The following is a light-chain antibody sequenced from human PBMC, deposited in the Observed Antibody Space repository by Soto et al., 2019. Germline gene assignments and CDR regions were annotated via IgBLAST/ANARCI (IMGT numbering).Light chain of an antibody. J-gene: IGKJ4*01. CDR3: MQGSQTLT. V-gene: IGKV2-28*01. CDR2: LVS. CDR1: QSLLHSNGSTY. Sequence: DIVMTQSPVSLSVTPGEPASISCRSSQSLLHSNGSTYLDWYRQKPGQSPQLLIYLVSNRASGVPDKFSGSGSGTDFTLRISRVEAEDVGVYYCMQGSQTLTFGGGTKVDIK.